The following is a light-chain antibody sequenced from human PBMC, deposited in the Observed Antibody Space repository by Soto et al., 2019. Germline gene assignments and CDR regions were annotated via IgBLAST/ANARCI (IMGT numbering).Light chain of an antibody. J-gene: IGKJ4*01. CDR1: QSISGY. CDR2: DAS. Sequence: EIVLTQSPATLSLSPGERATLSCRASQSISGYLGWYRHRPGQAPRLLIYDASNRATGIPDRFTGRGSGTDFTLTISSLEPEDFAVYYCQQRASWPLTFGGGTALEIK. V-gene: IGKV3-11*01. CDR3: QQRASWPLT.